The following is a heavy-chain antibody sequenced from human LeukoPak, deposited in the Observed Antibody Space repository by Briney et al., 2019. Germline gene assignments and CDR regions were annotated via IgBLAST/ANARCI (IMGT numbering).Heavy chain of an antibody. V-gene: IGHV1-69*13. CDR2: IIPIFGTA. D-gene: IGHD3-22*01. Sequence: SVKVSCTASGGTFSSYAISWVRQAPGQGLEWVGGIIPIFGTANYAQKFQGRVTITADESTSTAYMELSSLRSEDTAVYYCASRYYYDSSGYRLDYWGQGTLVTVSS. CDR1: GGTFSSYA. CDR3: ASRYYYDSSGYRLDY. J-gene: IGHJ4*02.